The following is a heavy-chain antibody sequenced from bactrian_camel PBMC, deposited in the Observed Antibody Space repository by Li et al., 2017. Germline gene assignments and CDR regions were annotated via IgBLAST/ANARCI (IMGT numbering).Heavy chain of an antibody. D-gene: IGHD4*01. Sequence: HVQLVESGGGSVQNGGSLRLSCAFSDDTYSSYCMGWLRQAPGKEREGVAAMYTGFGGGNIYYDDSVKGRFTISKDNAKNTLYLQMNSLKPEDTAMYYCAAGRHVGRDCHSGPWQASRVDFWGQGTQVTVS. CDR1: DDTYSSYC. V-gene: IGHV3S1*01. CDR2: MYTGFGGGNI. CDR3: AAGRHVGRDCHSGPWQASRVDF. J-gene: IGHJ4*01.